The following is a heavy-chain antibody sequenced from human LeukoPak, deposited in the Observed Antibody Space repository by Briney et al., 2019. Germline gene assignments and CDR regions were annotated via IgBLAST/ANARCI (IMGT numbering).Heavy chain of an antibody. D-gene: IGHD3-9*01. CDR1: GFTVSSNY. CDR3: ARDPYYDILTGYYGGAFDI. J-gene: IGHJ3*02. V-gene: IGHV3-66*02. Sequence: GGSLRLSCAASGFTVSSNYMSWVRQAPGKGLEWVSVIYSGGSTYYADSVKGRFTISRDNSKNTLYLQMNSLRAEDTAVYYCARDPYYDILTGYYGGAFDIWGQGTMVTVSS. CDR2: IYSGGST.